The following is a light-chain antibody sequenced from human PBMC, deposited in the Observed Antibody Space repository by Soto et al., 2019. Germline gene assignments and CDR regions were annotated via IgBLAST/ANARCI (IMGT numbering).Light chain of an antibody. CDR2: GNS. CDR1: SSNIGAGYD. V-gene: IGLV1-40*01. J-gene: IGLJ2*01. CDR3: VAWDGSLSGLL. Sequence: QSVLTQPPSVSGAPAQRVTISCTGSSSNIGAGYDVHWYQQLPGTAPKLLIYGNSHRPSGVPDRFSGSKSGTSASLAINGLRSEDEADYYCVAWDGSLSGLLFGGGTKVTVL.